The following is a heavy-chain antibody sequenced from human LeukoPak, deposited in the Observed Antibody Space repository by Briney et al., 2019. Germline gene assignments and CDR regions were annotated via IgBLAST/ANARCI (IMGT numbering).Heavy chain of an antibody. CDR3: TTSYYDSSGFRA. CDR2: IYSGGST. Sequence: GGSLRLSCAASGFTVSSNYMSWVRQAPGKGLEWVSVIYSGGSTYYADSVKGRFTISRDNSKNTLYLQMNSLRDEDTAMYYCTTSYYDSSGFRAWGQGTLVTVSS. CDR1: GFTVSSNY. D-gene: IGHD3-22*01. V-gene: IGHV3-53*01. J-gene: IGHJ4*02.